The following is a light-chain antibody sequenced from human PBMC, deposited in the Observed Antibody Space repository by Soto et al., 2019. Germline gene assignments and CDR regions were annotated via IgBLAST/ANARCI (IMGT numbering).Light chain of an antibody. V-gene: IGLV1-44*01. Sequence: QSVLTQPPSASGIPGQRVTISCSGSSSNIGSNTVNWYQQLSGTAPKLLIYSNDQRPSGVPDRFSGSKSGTSASLAISGLQSEDEADYYCAAWDDTLNGYVFGAGTKVTVL. CDR3: AAWDDTLNGYV. CDR2: SND. J-gene: IGLJ1*01. CDR1: SSNIGSNT.